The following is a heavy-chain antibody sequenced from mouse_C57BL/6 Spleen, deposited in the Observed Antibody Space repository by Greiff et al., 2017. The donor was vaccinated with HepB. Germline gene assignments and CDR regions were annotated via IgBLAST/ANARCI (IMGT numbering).Heavy chain of an antibody. Sequence: EVKLVESEGGLVQPGSSMKLSCTASGFTFSDYYMAWVRQGPEKGLEWVANINYDGSSTYYLDSLKSRFIISRDNAKNILNLQMSSLKSEDTATYYCAGDTHFDYWGQGTTLTVSS. V-gene: IGHV5-16*01. CDR3: AGDTHFDY. CDR2: INYDGSST. J-gene: IGHJ2*01. CDR1: GFTFSDYY.